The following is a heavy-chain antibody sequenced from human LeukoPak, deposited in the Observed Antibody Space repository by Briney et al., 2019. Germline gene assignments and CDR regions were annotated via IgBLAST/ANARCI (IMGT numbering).Heavy chain of an antibody. Sequence: GGSLRLSCAASGFTFSNYVMSWVRQAPGKGLEWVANINKDGSDIYYVDSLKGRFTISRDNAKNSLFLLMNSLRAEDTAVYYCARAFGLTDYWGQGTLVTVSS. CDR2: INKDGSDI. CDR3: ARAFGLTDY. D-gene: IGHD3/OR15-3a*01. CDR1: GFTFSNYV. V-gene: IGHV3-7*02. J-gene: IGHJ4*02.